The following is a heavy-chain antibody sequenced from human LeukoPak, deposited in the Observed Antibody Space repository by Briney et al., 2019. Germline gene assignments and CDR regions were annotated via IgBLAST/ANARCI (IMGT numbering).Heavy chain of an antibody. CDR3: ARPHSPIFGVVVYYYYGMDV. D-gene: IGHD3-3*01. CDR2: IIPIFGTA. Sequence: ASVKVSCKASGYTFTSYGISWVRQAPGQGLEWMGGIIPIFGTANYAQKFQGRVTITADESTSTAYMELSSLRSEDTAVYYCARPHSPIFGVVVYYYYGMDVWGQGTTVTVSS. CDR1: GYTFTSYG. V-gene: IGHV1-69*13. J-gene: IGHJ6*02.